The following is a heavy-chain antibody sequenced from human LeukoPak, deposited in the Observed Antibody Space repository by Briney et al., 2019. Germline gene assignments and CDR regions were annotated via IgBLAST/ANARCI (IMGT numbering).Heavy chain of an antibody. CDR3: AKGPLDYIHGTHYFDY. CDR2: IYSGGST. D-gene: IGHD4-11*01. J-gene: IGHJ4*02. CDR1: GFTVSSNY. V-gene: IGHV3-53*01. Sequence: GGSLRLSCAASGFTVSSNYMSWVRQAPGKGLEWVSVIYSGGSTYYADSVKGRFTISRDNSKNTLYLQMNSLRAEDTAVYYCAKGPLDYIHGTHYFDYWGQGTLVTVSS.